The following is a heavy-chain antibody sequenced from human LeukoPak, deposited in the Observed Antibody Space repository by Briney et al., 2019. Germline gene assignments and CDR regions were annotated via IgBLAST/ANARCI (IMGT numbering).Heavy chain of an antibody. J-gene: IGHJ4*02. CDR3: SRILTGYLSTYYFDY. CDR2: INHSGST. V-gene: IGHV4-34*01. D-gene: IGHD3-9*01. Sequence: SETLSLTCAVYGGSFSGYYWSWIRQPPGKGLEWIGEINHSGSTNYNPSLKSRVTISVDTSKNQFSLKLSSVTAADTAVYYCSRILTGYLSTYYFDYWGQGTLVTVSS. CDR1: GGSFSGYY.